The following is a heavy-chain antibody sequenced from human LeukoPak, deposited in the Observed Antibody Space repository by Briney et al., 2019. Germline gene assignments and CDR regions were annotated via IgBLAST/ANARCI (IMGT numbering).Heavy chain of an antibody. CDR3: ARYRRRHTDKWELTNWFDP. J-gene: IGHJ5*02. D-gene: IGHD1-26*01. V-gene: IGHV1-69*13. Sequence: SVKVSCKASGGTFSNYGITWVRQAPGQGLEWMGGIIPLFGATDYAQKFQGRVTITADESTGTVYMALSSLRSEDTAIYYCARYRRRHTDKWELTNWFDPWGQGTLVTVSS. CDR1: GGTFSNYG. CDR2: IIPLFGAT.